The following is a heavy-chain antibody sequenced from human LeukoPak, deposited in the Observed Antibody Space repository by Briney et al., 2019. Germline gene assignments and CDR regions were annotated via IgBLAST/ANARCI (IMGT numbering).Heavy chain of an antibody. CDR2: IYSGGST. J-gene: IGHJ5*02. CDR1: GFNVSSNY. Sequence: PGGSLTLLCAASGFNVSSNYKTWVRQAPGKGLEWVSVIYSGGSTYYADSVKGRFTISRDNSKNTLYHQMNSLRAEDTAVYYCARAPELWFGELLARGYFDPWGGGTGVSVSS. D-gene: IGHD3-10*01. V-gene: IGHV3-66*01. CDR3: ARAPELWFGELLARGYFDP.